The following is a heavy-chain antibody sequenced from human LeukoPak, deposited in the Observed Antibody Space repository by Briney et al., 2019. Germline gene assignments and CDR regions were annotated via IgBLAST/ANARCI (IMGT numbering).Heavy chain of an antibody. Sequence: GGSLRLSCAASGFTFSSYWMSLVRQAPRKGLEWVAGICYDGSNKYYADSVKGRFTISRDNSKNTLYLQMNSLRAEDTAVYYCATDRAPHSYFDWLLLRIQGFDYWGQGTLVTVSS. CDR1: GFTFSSYW. J-gene: IGHJ4*02. CDR3: ATDRAPHSYFDWLLLRIQGFDY. CDR2: ICYDGSNK. D-gene: IGHD3-9*01. V-gene: IGHV3-33*08.